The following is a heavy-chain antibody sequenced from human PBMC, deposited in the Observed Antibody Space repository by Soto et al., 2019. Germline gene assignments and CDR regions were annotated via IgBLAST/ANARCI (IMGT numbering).Heavy chain of an antibody. J-gene: IGHJ4*02. CDR1: GFTFTNYA. D-gene: IGHD5-12*01. Sequence: EVQLLECGGGLIQPGGSLRLSCAASGFTFTNYAISWVRQASGKGLEWNSAISGNGGTTYFEGCMEGRFFVSKDNFKDTLYLQMVSLRAEDTAMYYCVKGQVWIQRGLDYWGRGTLVTVSS. V-gene: IGHV3-23*01. CDR2: ISGNGGTT. CDR3: VKGQVWIQRGLDY.